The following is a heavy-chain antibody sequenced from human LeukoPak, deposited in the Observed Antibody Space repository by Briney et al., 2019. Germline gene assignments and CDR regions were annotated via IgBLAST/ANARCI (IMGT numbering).Heavy chain of an antibody. CDR2: ISSSSSTI. CDR1: GFTFSSYS. J-gene: IGHJ4*02. Sequence: GGSLRLSCAASGFTFSSYSMNWVRQAPGKGLEWVSYISSSSSTIYYADSVKGRFTISRDNAKNSLYLHMNSLRAEDTAVYYCARGTIDFWSGYPFYYFDYWGQGTLVTVSS. D-gene: IGHD3-3*01. CDR3: ARGTIDFWSGYPFYYFDY. V-gene: IGHV3-48*04.